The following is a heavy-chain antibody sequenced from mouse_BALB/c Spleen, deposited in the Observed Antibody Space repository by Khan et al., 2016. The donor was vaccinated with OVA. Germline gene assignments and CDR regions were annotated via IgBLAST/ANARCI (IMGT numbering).Heavy chain of an antibody. CDR1: GYSFTSYW. CDR2: FYPGSSDT. V-gene: IGHV1-5*01. J-gene: IGHJ2*01. CDR3: TRSYGSFFFDY. Sequence: EVQLQQSGTVPARPGASVKMSCKASGYSFTSYWMHWVTQRPGQGLEWIGAFYPGSSDTRYNQMFKDRAILNAVNSASTVYMELSNLTNEDSAVYYCTRSYGSFFFDYWGQGTTLTVSS. D-gene: IGHD2-2*01.